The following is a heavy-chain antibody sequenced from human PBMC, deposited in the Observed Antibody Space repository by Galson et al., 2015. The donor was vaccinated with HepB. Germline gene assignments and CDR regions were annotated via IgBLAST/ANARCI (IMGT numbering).Heavy chain of an antibody. V-gene: IGHV3-53*01. J-gene: IGHJ6*03. CDR2: IYSGGST. D-gene: IGHD4-17*01. CDR1: AFTVSRNY. CDR3: ARCLTTPFYYYMDV. Sequence: LRLSCAASAFTVSRNYMSWVRQAPGKGLEWVSVIYSGGSTYYADSVKGRFTISRDNTKNTLYLQMNSLRAEDTAVYYCARCLTTPFYYYMDVWGKGTTVTVSS.